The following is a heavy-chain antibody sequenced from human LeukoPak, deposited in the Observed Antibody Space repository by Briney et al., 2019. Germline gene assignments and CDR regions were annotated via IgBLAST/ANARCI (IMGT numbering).Heavy chain of an antibody. V-gene: IGHV3-23*01. D-gene: IGHD3-16*01. CDR2: ITGSGDNT. Sequence: GSLRLSCAASGFTFSNSGMSWVRQAPGKGLEWVSAITGSGDNTYYADSVKGRFTISRDNSKNTLYLQMSSLRAEDTAVYYCAKMGGYFDYWGQGTLVTVSS. CDR1: GFTFSNSG. J-gene: IGHJ4*02. CDR3: AKMGGYFDY.